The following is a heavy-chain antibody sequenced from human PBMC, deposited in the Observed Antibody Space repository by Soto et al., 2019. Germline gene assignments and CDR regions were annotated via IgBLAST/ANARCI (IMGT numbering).Heavy chain of an antibody. CDR1: GFTFSSYG. D-gene: IGHD6-13*01. J-gene: IGHJ1*01. CDR2: ISYDGSNK. CDR3: AKDYSSSWPPEYFQH. Sequence: PGGSLRLSCAASGFTFSSYGMHWVRQAPGKGLEWVAVISYDGSNKYYADSVKGRFTISRDNSKNTLYLQMNSLRAEDTAVYYCAKDYSSSWPPEYFQHWGQGTLVTVSS. V-gene: IGHV3-30*18.